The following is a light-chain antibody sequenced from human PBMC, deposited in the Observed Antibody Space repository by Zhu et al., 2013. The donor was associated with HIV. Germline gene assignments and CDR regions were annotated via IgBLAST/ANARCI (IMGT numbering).Light chain of an antibody. V-gene: IGKV3-20*01. CDR1: HSIRANY. CDR3: QQYGSSPMYT. J-gene: IGKJ2*01. Sequence: VLTQSPDTLSLSQGGRATLSCRASHSIRANYLAWYQQKPGHPPRLLVYAASSRASGIPDRFGGSWSGTDFTLTISRLESEDFAVYYCQQYGSSPMYTFGQGTKLEVK. CDR2: AAS.